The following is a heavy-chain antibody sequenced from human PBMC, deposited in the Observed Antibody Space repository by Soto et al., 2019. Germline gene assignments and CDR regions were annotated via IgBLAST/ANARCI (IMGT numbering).Heavy chain of an antibody. CDR3: VRHAQWIIRAY. CDR1: GGSFSGYY. Sequence: PSETLSLTCAVYGGSFSGYYWSWIRQPPGKGLEWIGYIYHSGSTYYNPSLQSRLTLSVDTSKNQFSLKLSSVTAADTAVYYCVRHAQWIIRAYWGQGSLVTVSS. V-gene: IGHV4-34*01. J-gene: IGHJ4*02. D-gene: IGHD5-12*01. CDR2: IYHSGST.